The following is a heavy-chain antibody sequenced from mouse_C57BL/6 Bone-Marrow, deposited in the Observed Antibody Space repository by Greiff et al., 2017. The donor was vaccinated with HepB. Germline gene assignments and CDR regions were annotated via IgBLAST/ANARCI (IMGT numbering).Heavy chain of an antibody. CDR1: GYTFTDYE. Sequence: VQLQQSGAELVRPGASVTLSCKALGYTFTDYEMHWVKQTPVHGLEWIGAIDPETGGTAYNQKFKGKAILTADKSSSTAYMELRSLTSEDSAVYYCTRRYYYGSSSWYFDVWGTGTTVTVSS. J-gene: IGHJ1*03. V-gene: IGHV1-15*01. CDR3: TRRYYYGSSSWYFDV. D-gene: IGHD1-1*01. CDR2: IDPETGGT.